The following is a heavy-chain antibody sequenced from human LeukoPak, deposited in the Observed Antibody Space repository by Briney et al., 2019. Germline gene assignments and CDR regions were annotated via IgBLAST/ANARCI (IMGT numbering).Heavy chain of an antibody. J-gene: IGHJ5*02. V-gene: IGHV1-46*01. CDR3: AREGVDIVVVPAAIPYNWFDP. CDR2: INPSGGST. CDR1: GYTFTSYY. Sequence: ASVKVSCKASGYTFTSYYMHWVRQAPGQGLEWMGIINPSGGSTSYAQKFQGRVTMTRDTSTSTVYMELSSLRSEDTAVYYCAREGVDIVVVPAAIPYNWFDPWGQGTLVTVSS. D-gene: IGHD2-2*03.